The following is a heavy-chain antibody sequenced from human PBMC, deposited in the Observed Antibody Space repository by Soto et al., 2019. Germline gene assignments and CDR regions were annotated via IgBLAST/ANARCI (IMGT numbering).Heavy chain of an antibody. D-gene: IGHD2-15*01. CDR3: ARKSGRDCHSGGGCFSLHV. J-gene: IGHJ4*02. CDR2: IVPLSDRT. V-gene: IGHV1-69*01. Sequence: QVQLVQSGAEVKKPGSSLKVSCKVFGETLNSNPIGWVRQAPGQGLEWVGGIVPLSDRTNYAQELQGRVTVTADGSTSTVYMELSNLKSDDPAVYYCARKSGRDCHSGGGCFSLHVWGQGSLITVSS. CDR1: GETLNSNP.